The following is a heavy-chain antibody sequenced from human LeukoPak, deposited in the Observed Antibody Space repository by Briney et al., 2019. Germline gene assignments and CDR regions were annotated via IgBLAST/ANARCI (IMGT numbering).Heavy chain of an antibody. CDR3: ASLRGDYGGWFDP. V-gene: IGHV4-38-2*02. CDR1: GYSISSGYY. D-gene: IGHD4-17*01. CDR2: IYHSGST. Sequence: SETLSLTCTVSGYSISSGYYWDWIRQPPGKGLEWIGGIYHSGSTNYNPSLKSRVTISVDTSKNQFSLKLSSVTAADTAVYYCASLRGDYGGWFDPWGQGTLVTVSS. J-gene: IGHJ5*02.